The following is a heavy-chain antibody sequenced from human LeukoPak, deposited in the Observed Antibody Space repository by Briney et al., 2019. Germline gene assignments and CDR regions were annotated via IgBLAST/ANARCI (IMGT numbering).Heavy chain of an antibody. Sequence: GGSLRLSCEASGFTSSSYSMNWVRQAPGKGLEWVSYISSTSDTIYYADSVKGRFTISRDNAENSVYLQMNSLRAEDTAVYFCARSSGYPYLDYWGQGTLVTVSS. CDR1: GFTSSSYS. D-gene: IGHD3-22*01. CDR3: ARSSGYPYLDY. V-gene: IGHV3-48*01. CDR2: ISSTSDTI. J-gene: IGHJ4*02.